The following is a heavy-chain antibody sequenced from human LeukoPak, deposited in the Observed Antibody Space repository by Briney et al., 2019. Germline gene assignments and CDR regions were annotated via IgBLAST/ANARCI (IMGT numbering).Heavy chain of an antibody. J-gene: IGHJ4*02. Sequence: VGSVKVSCKASGGTFSSYTISWVRQAPGQGVEGMGRIIHILGIANYAQRFQGRVTITADKSTSTAYMELSSLRSEDTAVYYCAVSDYYGSGSYSDYWGQGTLVTVSS. CDR2: IIHILGIA. V-gene: IGHV1-69*02. D-gene: IGHD3-10*01. CDR1: GGTFSSYT. CDR3: AVSDYYGSGSYSDY.